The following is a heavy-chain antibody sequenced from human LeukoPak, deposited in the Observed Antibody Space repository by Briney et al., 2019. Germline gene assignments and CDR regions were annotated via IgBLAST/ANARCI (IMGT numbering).Heavy chain of an antibody. V-gene: IGHV4-59*01. CDR1: GGSISSYY. CDR3: ASFEYSSSYYFDY. CDR2: IYYGGST. D-gene: IGHD6-6*01. J-gene: IGHJ4*02. Sequence: SETLSLTCTVSGGSISSYYWSWIRQPPGKGLEWIGYIYYGGSTNYNPSLKSRVTISVDTSKNQFSPKLSSVTAADTAVYYCASFEYSSSYYFDYWGQGTLVTVSS.